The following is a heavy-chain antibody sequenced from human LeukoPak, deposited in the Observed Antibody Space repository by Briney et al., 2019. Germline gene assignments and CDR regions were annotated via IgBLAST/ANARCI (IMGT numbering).Heavy chain of an antibody. Sequence: PGQSLKISCTVSGYSFTSYWIGWVRQMPGKGLEWMGIIYPGDSDTRYSPSFQGQVTFSADKSISTAYLQWSSLKASDTAMYYCARRPIEAAGGSWFDPWGQGTLVTVSS. CDR2: IYPGDSDT. CDR1: GYSFTSYW. CDR3: ARRPIEAAGGSWFDP. J-gene: IGHJ5*02. V-gene: IGHV5-51*01. D-gene: IGHD6-13*01.